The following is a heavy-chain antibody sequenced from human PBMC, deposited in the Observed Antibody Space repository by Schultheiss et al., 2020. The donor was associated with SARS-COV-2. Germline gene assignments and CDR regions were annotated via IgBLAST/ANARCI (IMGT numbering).Heavy chain of an antibody. Sequence: SETLSLTCGVSGGSISSGGYYWSWIRQPPGKGLEWIGYIHYSGSTNYNPSLKSRVTISVDTSKNQFSLKLSSVTAADTAVYYCVSKDVGGNSGGAFDIWGQGTMVTVSS. CDR2: IHYSGST. CDR3: VSKDVGGNSGGAFDI. J-gene: IGHJ3*02. V-gene: IGHV4-61*08. D-gene: IGHD4-23*01. CDR1: GGSISSGGYY.